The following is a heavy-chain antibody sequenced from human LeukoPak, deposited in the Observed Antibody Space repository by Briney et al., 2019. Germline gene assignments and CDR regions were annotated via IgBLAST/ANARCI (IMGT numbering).Heavy chain of an antibody. CDR1: GYSISSGCY. V-gene: IGHV4-38-2*02. J-gene: IGHJ4*02. CDR2: IYHSGST. D-gene: IGHD3-22*01. Sequence: PSETLSLTCTVSGYSISSGCYWGWIRQPPGKGLEWIGYIYHSGSTYYNPSLKSRVTISVDRSKNQFSLKLSSVTAADTAVYYCARDHGTYYYDSSGYYWGGFDYWGQGTLVTVSS. CDR3: ARDHGTYYYDSSGYYWGGFDY.